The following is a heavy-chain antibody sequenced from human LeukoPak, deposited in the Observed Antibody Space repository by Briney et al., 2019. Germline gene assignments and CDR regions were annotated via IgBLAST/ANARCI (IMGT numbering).Heavy chain of an antibody. V-gene: IGHV3-21*04. Sequence: GGSLRLSCAASGFTFSSYGMSWVRQAPGKGLEWVSSISSSSSYIYYADSVKGRFTISRDNAKNTLYLQMNSLRAEDTAVYYCARRAGAYSHPYDYWGQGTLVTVSS. CDR1: GFTFSSYG. CDR2: ISSSSSYI. J-gene: IGHJ4*02. CDR3: ARRAGAYSHPYDY. D-gene: IGHD4/OR15-4a*01.